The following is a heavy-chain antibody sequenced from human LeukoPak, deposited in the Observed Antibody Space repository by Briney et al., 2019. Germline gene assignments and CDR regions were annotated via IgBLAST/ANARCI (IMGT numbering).Heavy chain of an antibody. Sequence: ASVKVSCKASGYTFTGYYIHRVRQAPGQGLEWLGWINPNNGGTKFAQKFQGRVTMTRDTSISTAYMELSGLGSDDTAVYYCGSWDYGSGSYSPYYWGQGTLVTVSS. V-gene: IGHV1-2*02. CDR3: GSWDYGSGSYSPYY. CDR2: INPNNGGT. J-gene: IGHJ4*02. CDR1: GYTFTGYY. D-gene: IGHD3-10*01.